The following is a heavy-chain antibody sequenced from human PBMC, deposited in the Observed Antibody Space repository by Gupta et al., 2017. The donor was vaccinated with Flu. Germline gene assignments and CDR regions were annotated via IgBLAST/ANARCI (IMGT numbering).Heavy chain of an antibody. CDR2: INGDGSSI. Sequence: EVPLVESGGDLVQPGGSLRLSCAASGFSFSSYWIHWVRQAPGKGLEWVSRINGDGSSINYADSVKGRFTTSRDNAKNTLYLQMNSLGAEDTAVYYCSRLNEADDLWGHGTLVTVSS. J-gene: IGHJ5*02. CDR3: SRLNEADDL. D-gene: IGHD6-13*01. CDR1: GFSFSSYW. V-gene: IGHV3-74*01.